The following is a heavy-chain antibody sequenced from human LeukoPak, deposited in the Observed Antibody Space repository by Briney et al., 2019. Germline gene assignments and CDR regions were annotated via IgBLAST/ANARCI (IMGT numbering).Heavy chain of an antibody. CDR1: GYTFTSYG. V-gene: IGHV1-18*01. CDR2: ISAYNGNT. D-gene: IGHD2-2*01. J-gene: IGHJ4*02. Sequence: ASVKVSCKASGYTFTSYGISWVRQAPGQGLEWMGWISAYNGNTNYAQKLQGRVTMTTDTSTSTAYMELRSLRSDDTAVYYCARETPRAAFPPGYCSSTSCYPDWGQGTLVTVSS. CDR3: ARETPRAAFPPGYCSSTSCYPD.